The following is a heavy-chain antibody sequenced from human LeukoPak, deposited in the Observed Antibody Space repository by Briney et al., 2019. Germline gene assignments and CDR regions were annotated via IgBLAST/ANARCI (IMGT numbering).Heavy chain of an antibody. Sequence: PGGSLRLSCAASGFTFSSYSMNWVRQAPGKGLEWVSYISSSSSTIYYADSVKGRFTISRDNAKNSLYLQMNSLRAEDTAVYYCARLYDFWSGYYSRGGFDYWGQGTLVTVSS. CDR3: ARLYDFWSGYYSRGGFDY. D-gene: IGHD3-3*01. V-gene: IGHV3-48*01. CDR2: ISSSSSTI. CDR1: GFTFSSYS. J-gene: IGHJ4*02.